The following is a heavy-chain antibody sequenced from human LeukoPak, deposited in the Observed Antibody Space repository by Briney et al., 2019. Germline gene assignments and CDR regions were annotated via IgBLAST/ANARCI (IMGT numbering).Heavy chain of an antibody. Sequence: PGGSLRLSCAASGFTFNTYWMSWVRQAPGKGLEWVANIRQDGSEKYYVDSVKGRFTISRDNSKNSLYLQMNSLRTEDTALYYCAKDRRGRDSSGYYHPGTYYFDYWGQGTLVTVSS. D-gene: IGHD3-22*01. V-gene: IGHV3-7*05. CDR1: GFTFNTYW. CDR2: IRQDGSEK. CDR3: AKDRRGRDSSGYYHPGTYYFDY. J-gene: IGHJ4*02.